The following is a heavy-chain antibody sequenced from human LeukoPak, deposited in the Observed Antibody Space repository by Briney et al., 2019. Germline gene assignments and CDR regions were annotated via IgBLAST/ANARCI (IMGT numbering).Heavy chain of an antibody. J-gene: IGHJ1*01. CDR2: INHSGST. D-gene: IGHD5-24*01. CDR1: GGSFSGYY. V-gene: IGHV4-34*01. Sequence: SETLSLTCAVYGGSFSGYYWSWIRQPPGKGLEWIGEINHSGSTNYNPSLKSRVTISVDTSKNQFSLKLSSVTAADTAVYYCARDNTEMATTTRYFQHWGQGTLVTVSS. CDR3: ARDNTEMATTTRYFQH.